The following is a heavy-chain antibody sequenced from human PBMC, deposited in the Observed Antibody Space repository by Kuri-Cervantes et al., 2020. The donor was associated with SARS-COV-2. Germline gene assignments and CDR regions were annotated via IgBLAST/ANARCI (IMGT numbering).Heavy chain of an antibody. Sequence: SETLSLTCTVSGGSISSSSYYWGWIRQPPGKGLEWIGSIYYSGSTYYNPSLKSRVTISVDTSKNQFSLKPSSVTAADTAVYYCARGTGSYYDFWSGSNFDYWGQGTLVTVSS. J-gene: IGHJ4*02. CDR2: IYYSGST. CDR3: ARGTGSYYDFWSGSNFDY. D-gene: IGHD3-3*01. V-gene: IGHV4-39*07. CDR1: GGSISSSSYY.